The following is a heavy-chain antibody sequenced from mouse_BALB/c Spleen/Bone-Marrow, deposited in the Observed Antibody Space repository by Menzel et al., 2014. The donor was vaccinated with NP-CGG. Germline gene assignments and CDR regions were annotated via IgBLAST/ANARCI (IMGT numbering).Heavy chain of an antibody. J-gene: IGHJ2*02. CDR3: AKHGGGYFDY. V-gene: IGHV2-6-1*01. CDR1: GFSLTSYG. CDR2: IWNDGST. Sequence: VKLVESGPGLVAPSQSLSIPCTISGFSLTSYGVHWVRQPPGKGLEWLTVIWNDGSTTYNSALKSRLTISKDNSKSQVFLKMNSLQTDDTGMYYCAKHGGGYFDYWGQGTSLTVSS.